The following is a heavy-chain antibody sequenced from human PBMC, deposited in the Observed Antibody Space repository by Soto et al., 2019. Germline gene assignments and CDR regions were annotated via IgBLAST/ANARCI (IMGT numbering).Heavy chain of an antibody. CDR1: GAFSSTYY. J-gene: IGHJ5*02. CDR3: ARSFCRDAVRCNWFDP. D-gene: IGHD2-8*01. V-gene: IGHV4-59*01. CDR2: MNNIGRT. Sequence: QVQLQESXPGLXXXXETLSLTCTVSGAFSSTYYWSWIRQPPGKGLEWIGYMNNIGRTNYNPSLKSRVTISLDTSKNQFTLKLSSVIAADTAVYYCARSFCRDAVRCNWFDPWGLGTLVTASS.